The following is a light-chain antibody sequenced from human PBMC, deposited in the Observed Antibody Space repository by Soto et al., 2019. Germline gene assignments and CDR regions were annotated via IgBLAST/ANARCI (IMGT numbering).Light chain of an antibody. CDR1: QSVSTN. V-gene: IGKV3-15*01. J-gene: IGKJ5*01. Sequence: EIVLTQSPATMSVSPGERATLSCRASQSVSTNLAWYQQKPGQPPRLLIYGAYTRATDIPARFSGSGSGTEFTLTISSLQSEDSAVYYCQQYDNWPITFGQGTRLEIK. CDR2: GAY. CDR3: QQYDNWPIT.